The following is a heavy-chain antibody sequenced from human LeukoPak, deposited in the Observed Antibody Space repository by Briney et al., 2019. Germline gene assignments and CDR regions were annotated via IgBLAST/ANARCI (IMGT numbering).Heavy chain of an antibody. D-gene: IGHD1-26*01. Sequence: ASVKVSCKTSGYTXTDYYFHWVRQAPGQGLEWMGWINPSSGATNYAQQFQGRVTMTRDTSLSTPYMELTRLISDDTAVYYCARDVDSGSSLDHWGQGTLVTVSS. CDR3: ARDVDSGSSLDH. J-gene: IGHJ4*02. CDR1: GYTXTDYY. V-gene: IGHV1-2*02. CDR2: INPSSGAT.